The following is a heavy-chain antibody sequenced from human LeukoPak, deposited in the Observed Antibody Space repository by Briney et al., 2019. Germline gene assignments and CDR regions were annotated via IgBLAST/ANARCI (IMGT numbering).Heavy chain of an antibody. CDR1: GFIFSTYG. CDR2: IWSDGSNK. Sequence: GGSLRLSCAASGFIFSTYGMHWVRQAPGKGLEWVAFIWSDGSNKYYADSVKGRYTTSRDNSKNTLYLQMNSLRAEDTAVYYCAKDREIVVVTALDYWGQGTLVTVSS. D-gene: IGHD2-21*02. V-gene: IGHV3-30*02. CDR3: AKDREIVVVTALDY. J-gene: IGHJ4*02.